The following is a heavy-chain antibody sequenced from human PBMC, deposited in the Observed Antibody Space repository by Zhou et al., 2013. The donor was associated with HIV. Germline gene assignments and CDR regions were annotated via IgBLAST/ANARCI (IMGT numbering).Heavy chain of an antibody. CDR1: GGTFSTYA. CDR2: IIPVRKTS. Sequence: QVQLVQSGAQLKKPGSSVTVSCRPAGGTFSTYAFSWVRQAPGQRPEWLGGIIPVRKTSDYVEAFQDRFSISKDESTTTVYMKLDNLTFDDTAVYYCAREAGNSPYYYGMDVWGQGTTVTVSS. CDR3: AREAGNSPYYYGMDV. J-gene: IGHJ6*02. V-gene: IGHV1-69*05. D-gene: IGHD6-19*01.